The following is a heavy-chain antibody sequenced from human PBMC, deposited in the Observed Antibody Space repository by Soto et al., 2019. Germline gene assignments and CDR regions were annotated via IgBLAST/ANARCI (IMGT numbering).Heavy chain of an antibody. V-gene: IGHV3-30-3*01. CDR2: ISYDGSTK. D-gene: IGHD3-22*01. J-gene: IGHJ4*02. CDR1: GFTFSNYA. Sequence: QVQLVESGGGVVQPGRSLRLSCAASGFTFSNYAMHWVRQAPGKGLEWVAVISYDGSTKNYADSVKGRFTIARDNSKNTLYLQMNSLRDEDTAVYNCAREPAYYYDSSGYSVPFGYWGPGTLVTVSS. CDR3: AREPAYYYDSSGYSVPFGY.